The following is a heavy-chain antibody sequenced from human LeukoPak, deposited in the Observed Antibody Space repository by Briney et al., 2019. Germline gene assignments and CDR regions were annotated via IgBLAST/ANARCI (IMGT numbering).Heavy chain of an antibody. CDR3: AKDVYDSSGYYRTTYYYYGMDV. CDR1: GFTFDDYA. D-gene: IGHD3-22*01. V-gene: IGHV3-43*02. J-gene: IGHJ6*02. Sequence: GGSLRLSCAASGFTFDDYAMHWVRQAPGKGLEWVSLISGDGGSTYYADSVKGRFTISRDNTKNSLYLQMNSLRTEDTALYYCAKDVYDSSGYYRTTYYYYGMDVWGQGTTVTVSS. CDR2: ISGDGGST.